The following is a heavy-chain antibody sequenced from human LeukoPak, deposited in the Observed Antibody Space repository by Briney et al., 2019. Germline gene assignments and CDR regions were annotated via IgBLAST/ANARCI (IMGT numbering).Heavy chain of an antibody. CDR2: IIGSGGST. CDR1: GFTFSSYA. D-gene: IGHD3-16*02. CDR3: AKPALGDSVWGSYRYFDD. J-gene: IGHJ4*02. V-gene: IGHV3-23*01. Sequence: PGGALRLSCAASGFTFSSYAMSWVRQAPGKGLEWVSAIIGSGGSTYYADSVKGRFTISRDNSKNTLYLQMNSLRAEDTAVYYCAKPALGDSVWGSYRYFDDWGQGILVTVS.